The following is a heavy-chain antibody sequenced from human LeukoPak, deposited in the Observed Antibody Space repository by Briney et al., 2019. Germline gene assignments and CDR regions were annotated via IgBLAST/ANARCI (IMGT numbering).Heavy chain of an antibody. CDR3: ARAGGRWYFDL. CDR2: IFDSGST. J-gene: IGHJ2*01. CDR1: GGSISSYY. V-gene: IGHV4-59*01. Sequence: SETLSLTCTVSGGSISSYYWSWIRQPPGKGLEWIGYIFDSGSTNYNPSLKSRVTISVDTSKSQFSLRLSSVTAADTAVYYCARAGGRWYFDLWGRGTLVTVSS. D-gene: IGHD4-23*01.